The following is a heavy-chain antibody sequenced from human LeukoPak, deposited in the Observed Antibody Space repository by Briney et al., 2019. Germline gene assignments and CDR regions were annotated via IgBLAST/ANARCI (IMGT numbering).Heavy chain of an antibody. V-gene: IGHV3-23*01. Sequence: GGSLRLSRAASGFTFSSYVMSWVRQAPGKGLEWVSIINSDGTTYYADSVKGRFTISRDNSKNTLYLQINSLRAEDTAIYYCMKYKTTVTTRAAFDPWGQGTLVTVSS. CDR2: INSDGTT. CDR1: GFTFSSYV. D-gene: IGHD4-17*01. J-gene: IGHJ5*02. CDR3: MKYKTTVTTRAAFDP.